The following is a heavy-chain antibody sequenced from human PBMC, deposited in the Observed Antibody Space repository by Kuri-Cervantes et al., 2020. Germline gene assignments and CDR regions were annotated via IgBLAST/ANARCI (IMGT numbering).Heavy chain of an antibody. Sequence: SETLSLTCAVYGGSFSGYYWGWIRQPPGKGLEWIGSIYYSGSTYYNPSLKSRVTISVDTSKNQFSLKLSSVTAADTAVYYCARTNGEIRYFDWLLGYFDYWGQGTLVTVSS. CDR1: GGSFSGYY. J-gene: IGHJ4*02. V-gene: IGHV4-39*01. CDR2: IYYSGST. CDR3: ARTNGEIRYFDWLLGYFDY. D-gene: IGHD3-9*01.